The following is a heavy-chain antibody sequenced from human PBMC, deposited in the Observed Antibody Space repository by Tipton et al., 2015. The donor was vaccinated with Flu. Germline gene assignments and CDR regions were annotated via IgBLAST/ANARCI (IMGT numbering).Heavy chain of an antibody. CDR3: ARALQNYFDY. Sequence: TLSLTCTVSGGSISSGGYYWSWIRQHPGEGLEWIGYIYYSGSTYYSPSLRSRVTISIDTSKNQFSLKLSSVTAADTAVYYCARALQNYFDYWGQGTLVTVSS. J-gene: IGHJ4*02. V-gene: IGHV4-31*03. CDR1: GGSISSGGYY. CDR2: IYYSGST.